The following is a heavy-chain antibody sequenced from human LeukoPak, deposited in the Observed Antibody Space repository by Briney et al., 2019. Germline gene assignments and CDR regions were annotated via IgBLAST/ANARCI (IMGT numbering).Heavy chain of an antibody. CDR1: GYTFTGYY. D-gene: IGHD1-7*01. V-gene: IGHV1-2*02. CDR2: INPNSGGT. CDR3: ARDSGITGTGFDP. Sequence: ASVKVSCKASGYTFTGYYMHWVRQAPGQGLEWMGWINPNSGGTNYAQKLQGRVTMTTDTSTSTAYMELRSLRSDDTAVYYCARDSGITGTGFDPWGQGTLVTVSS. J-gene: IGHJ5*02.